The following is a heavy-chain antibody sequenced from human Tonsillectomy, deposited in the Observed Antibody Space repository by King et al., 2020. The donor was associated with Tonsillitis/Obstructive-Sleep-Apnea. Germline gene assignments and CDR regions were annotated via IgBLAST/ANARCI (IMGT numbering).Heavy chain of an antibody. D-gene: IGHD5-24*01. CDR1: GFTVSNNY. Sequence: VQLVESGGGLIQPGGSLRLSCAASGFTVSNNYMSWVRQAPGKGLEWVSVIYSGGFTYYADSVRGRFTISRDNSKNTLYLQMNSLRADDTAVYYCARDRKEMSTTYYFDYWGQGTLVTVSS. V-gene: IGHV3-53*01. CDR3: ARDRKEMSTTYYFDY. J-gene: IGHJ4*02. CDR2: IYSGGFT.